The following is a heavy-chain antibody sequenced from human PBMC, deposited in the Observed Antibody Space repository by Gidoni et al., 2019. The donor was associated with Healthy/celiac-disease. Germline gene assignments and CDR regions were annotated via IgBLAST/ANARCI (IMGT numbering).Heavy chain of an antibody. D-gene: IGHD1-1*01. Sequence: EVQLVEAGGGLVKPGGPRRLFCAASGFTFSSYSMNWVRQAPGKGLEWVSSISSSSSYIYYADSVKGRFTISRYNAKNSLYLQMNSLRAEDTAVYYCARGGTTSSGDYWGQGTLVTVSS. V-gene: IGHV3-21*01. CDR2: ISSSSSYI. J-gene: IGHJ4*02. CDR1: GFTFSSYS. CDR3: ARGGTTSSGDY.